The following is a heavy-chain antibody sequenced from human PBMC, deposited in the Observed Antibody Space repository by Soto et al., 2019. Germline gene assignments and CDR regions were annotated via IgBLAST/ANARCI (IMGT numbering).Heavy chain of an antibody. J-gene: IGHJ2*01. CDR3: ARTGTTLTDWYFDL. D-gene: IGHD1-7*01. Sequence: QVQLQESGPGLVKPSGTLSLTCAVSSGPISSSNWWRWVRQPPGKGLEWIGEIYHSGSTNYKPSLKSRVTISVDKSKNQFSLKLSSVTAADTAVYYCARTGTTLTDWYFDLWGRGTLVTVSS. V-gene: IGHV4-4*02. CDR2: IYHSGST. CDR1: SGPISSSNW.